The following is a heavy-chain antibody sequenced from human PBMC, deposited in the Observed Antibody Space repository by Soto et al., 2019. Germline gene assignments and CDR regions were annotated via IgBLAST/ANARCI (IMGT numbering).Heavy chain of an antibody. CDR1: SFTFSNYA. CDR2: ISYGGGTT. D-gene: IGHD3-22*01. Sequence: PVWSLRLSCSASSFTFSNYAMSWVLQSPFKVLEWVSAISYGGGTTYYADSVKGRFTISRDNSKNTLYLQMNSLRAEDTAVYYCAKNPGYYYDSTGYHFEYWGQGTLVTVSS. V-gene: IGHV3-23*01. J-gene: IGHJ4*02. CDR3: AKNPGYYYDSTGYHFEY.